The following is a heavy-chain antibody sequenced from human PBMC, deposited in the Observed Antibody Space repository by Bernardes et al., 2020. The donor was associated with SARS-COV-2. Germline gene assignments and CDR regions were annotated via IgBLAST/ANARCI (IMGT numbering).Heavy chain of an antibody. CDR3: ARDAVAAPAYYYYGMDV. Sequence: GGSLRLSCAASGFTFSSYIMNWVRQAPGKGLEWVSSMSSSTSYIYYADSMKGRFTISRDNAKNSLYLQMNSLRAEDTAVYYCARDAVAAPAYYYYGMDVWGKGTTVTVSS. J-gene: IGHJ6*04. CDR2: MSSSTSYI. V-gene: IGHV3-21*01. CDR1: GFTFSSYI. D-gene: IGHD2-15*01.